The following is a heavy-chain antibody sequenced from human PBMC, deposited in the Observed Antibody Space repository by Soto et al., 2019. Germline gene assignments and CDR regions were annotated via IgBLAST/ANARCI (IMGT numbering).Heavy chain of an antibody. CDR2: ISGSGGST. V-gene: IGHV3-23*01. D-gene: IGHD1-7*01. CDR3: AKEMYNWNSFLLDY. J-gene: IGHJ4*02. CDR1: GFTFSSYA. Sequence: VGSLRLSCAASGFTFSSYAMSWVRQAPGKGLEWVSAISGSGGSTCYADSVKGRFTISRDNSKNTLYLQMNSLRAEDTAVYYCAKEMYNWNSFLLDYWGQGTLVTVSS.